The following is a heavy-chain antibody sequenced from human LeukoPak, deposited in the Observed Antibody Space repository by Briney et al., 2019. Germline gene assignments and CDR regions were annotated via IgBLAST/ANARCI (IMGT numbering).Heavy chain of an antibody. D-gene: IGHD1-26*01. CDR3: ARRDTTHDY. CDR1: GGSLSSSSYY. Sequence: PSETLSLTCTVSGGSLSSSSYYWGWLRQPPGNGREWIGSIYYSVSTYDNPSLKSRVTISVDTSKNQFSLKLSSVTAADTAVYYCARRDTTHDYGGQGTLVTVSS. CDR2: IYYSVST. J-gene: IGHJ4*02. V-gene: IGHV4-39*07.